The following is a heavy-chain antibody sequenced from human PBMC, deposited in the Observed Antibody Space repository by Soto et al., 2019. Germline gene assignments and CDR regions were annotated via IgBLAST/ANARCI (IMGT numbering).Heavy chain of an antibody. CDR3: ARVSHCSSTSCYAYYYYYMDV. CDR1: GYTFTSYD. D-gene: IGHD2-2*01. CDR2: MNPNSGNK. Sequence: ASVKVSCKASGYTFTSYDINWVRQATGQGLEWMGWMNPNSGNKGYAQKFQGRVTMTRNTSIRTAYMELSSLRSADTAVYYCARVSHCSSTSCYAYYYYYMDVWGKGTTVTVSS. V-gene: IGHV1-8*01. J-gene: IGHJ6*03.